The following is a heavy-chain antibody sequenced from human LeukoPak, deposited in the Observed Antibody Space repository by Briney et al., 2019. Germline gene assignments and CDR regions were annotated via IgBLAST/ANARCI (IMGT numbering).Heavy chain of an antibody. CDR1: GFTFSNYA. Sequence: GGSLRLSCAASGFTFSNYAMSWVRRAPGKGLEWVSVISDNGGSTYYADSVKGRFTISRDNSKNTLYLQMNSLRAEDTAVYYCAKGQYQYYYYGMGVWGQGTTVTVSS. V-gene: IGHV3-23*01. J-gene: IGHJ6*02. D-gene: IGHD2-2*01. CDR2: ISDNGGST. CDR3: AKGQYQYYYYGMGV.